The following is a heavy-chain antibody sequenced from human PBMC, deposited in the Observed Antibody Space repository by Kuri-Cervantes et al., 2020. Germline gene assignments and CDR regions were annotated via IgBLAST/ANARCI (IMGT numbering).Heavy chain of an antibody. D-gene: IGHD3-16*01. CDR3: AREGPLRDISFDL. CDR2: INPNSGGT. V-gene: IGHV1-2*02. Sequence: ASVKVSCKASGYTFTGYYMHWVRQAPGQGLEWMGWINPNSGGTNYAQKLQGRVSMTRDTSISTAYMELNSLRSDDTAVYYCAREGPLRDISFDLWGQGTLVTVSS. CDR1: GYTFTGYY. J-gene: IGHJ4*02.